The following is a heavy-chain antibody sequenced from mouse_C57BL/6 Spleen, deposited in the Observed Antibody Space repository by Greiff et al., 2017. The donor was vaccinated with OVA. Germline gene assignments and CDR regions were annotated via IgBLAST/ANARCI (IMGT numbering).Heavy chain of an antibody. CDR3: ARRSGSSYGLYYAMDY. D-gene: IGHD1-1*01. V-gene: IGHV1-72*01. CDR2: IAPNSGGT. CDR1: GYTFTSYW. J-gene: IGHJ4*01. Sequence: QVQLQQPGAELVKPGASVQLSCKASGYTFTSYWMHWVQPRPGRGLEWIGRIAPNSGGTKYNEKFKSKATLTVDKPSSTAYMQLSSLTSEDSAVYYCARRSGSSYGLYYAMDYWGQGTSVTVSS.